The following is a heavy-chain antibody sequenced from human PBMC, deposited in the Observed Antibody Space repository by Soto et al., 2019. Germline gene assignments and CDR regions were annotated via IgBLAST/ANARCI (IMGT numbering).Heavy chain of an antibody. CDR2: IYYSGST. D-gene: IGHD6-13*01. CDR3: ARPKGAGGIFDY. J-gene: IGHJ4*02. Sequence: SETLSLTCTVSGGSISSYYWSWIRQPPGKGLEWIGSIYYSGSTYYNPSLKSRVTISVDTSKNQFSLKLSSVTAADTAVYYCARPKGAGGIFDYWGQGTLVTVSS. V-gene: IGHV4-59*05. CDR1: GGSISSYY.